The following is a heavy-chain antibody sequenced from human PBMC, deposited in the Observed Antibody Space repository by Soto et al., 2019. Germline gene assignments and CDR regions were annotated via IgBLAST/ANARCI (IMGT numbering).Heavy chain of an antibody. CDR1: GYTFTSYG. Sequence: GASVKVSCKASGYTFTSYGIGWVRQAPGQGLEWMGWISAYNGNTNYAQKLQGRVTMTTDTSTSTAYMELRSLRSDDTAVYYCARGGKYYYDSSGYYTYDYWGQGTLVTV. V-gene: IGHV1-18*01. D-gene: IGHD3-22*01. CDR2: ISAYNGNT. CDR3: ARGGKYYYDSSGYYTYDY. J-gene: IGHJ4*02.